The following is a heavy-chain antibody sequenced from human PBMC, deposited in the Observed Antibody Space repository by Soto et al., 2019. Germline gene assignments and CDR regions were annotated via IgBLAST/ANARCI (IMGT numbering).Heavy chain of an antibody. CDR3: AKDFVVVAATPRRLFDP. V-gene: IGHV3-23*01. Sequence: GESLRLSCAASGFTFTNYAMSWVRQAPGKGLEWVSAISASGSSTYYADSVKGRFTISRDNSKNTLYLQMNSLRAEDTAVYYCAKDFVVVAATPRRLFDPWGQGTLVTVSS. J-gene: IGHJ5*02. CDR1: GFTFTNYA. CDR2: ISASGSST. D-gene: IGHD2-15*01.